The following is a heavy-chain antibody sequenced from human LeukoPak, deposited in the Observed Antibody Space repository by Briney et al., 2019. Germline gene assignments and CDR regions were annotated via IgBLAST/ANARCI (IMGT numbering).Heavy chain of an antibody. V-gene: IGHV3-53*01. CDR3: ARDVYGDYGMDV. Sequence: GGSLRLSCAASGFTFSSYEMNWVRQAPGKGLEWVSVIYSGGSTYYADSVKGRFTISRDNSKNTLYLQMNSLRAEDTAVYYCARDVYGDYGMDVWGQGTTVTVSS. J-gene: IGHJ6*02. D-gene: IGHD4-17*01. CDR1: GFTFSSYE. CDR2: IYSGGST.